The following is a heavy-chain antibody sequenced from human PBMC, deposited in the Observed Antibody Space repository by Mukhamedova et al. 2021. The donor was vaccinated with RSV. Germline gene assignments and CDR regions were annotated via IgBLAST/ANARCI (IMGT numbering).Heavy chain of an antibody. V-gene: IGHV3-30*04. CDR2: ISFDGSNK. CDR3: ARGSFGAYHGGYFD. CDR1: GFTFSNYA. Sequence: GFTFSNYAIHWVRQAPGKGLEWVAVISFDGSNKYFGDSVKGRFTISRDNSKNTLYLQMNSLRPEDTAVYYCARGSFGAYHGGYFD. D-gene: IGHD3-16*01. J-gene: IGHJ4*01.